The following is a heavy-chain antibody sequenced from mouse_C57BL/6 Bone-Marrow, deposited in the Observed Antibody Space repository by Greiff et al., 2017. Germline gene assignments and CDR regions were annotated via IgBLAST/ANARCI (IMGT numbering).Heavy chain of an antibody. Sequence: QVQLQQPGAELVKPGASVKMSCKASGYTFTSYWITWVKQRPGQGLEWIGDIYPTSGRTNYNEKFKSKAILTVDTSSNTAYMQLSSLSSEDSAVFYWARPGPLGRSFDYWGQGTTLTVSS. CDR1: GYTFTSYW. D-gene: IGHD4-1*01. V-gene: IGHV1-55*01. J-gene: IGHJ2*01. CDR2: IYPTSGRT. CDR3: ARPGPLGRSFDY.